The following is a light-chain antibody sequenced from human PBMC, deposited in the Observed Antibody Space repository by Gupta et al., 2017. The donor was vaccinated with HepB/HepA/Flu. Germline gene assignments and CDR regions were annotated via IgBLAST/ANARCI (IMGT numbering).Light chain of an antibody. V-gene: IGKV1-39*01. CDR3: QQTYNTPTYT. J-gene: IGKJ2*01. CDR2: SAS. CDR1: QSISNY. Sequence: DIQMTQSPSSLSAPVGYSVTITCRASQSISNYLNWYQQKPGKAPKLLIYSASSLQSGVASRFSGSGSGTDFTLTISSLQPEDFATYYCQQTYNTPTYTFGQGTKLEIK.